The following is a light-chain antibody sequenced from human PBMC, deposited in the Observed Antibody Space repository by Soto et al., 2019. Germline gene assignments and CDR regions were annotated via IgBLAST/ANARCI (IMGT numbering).Light chain of an antibody. V-gene: IGKV3-20*01. CDR3: QHYGTSWWT. J-gene: IGKJ1*01. Sequence: EIVLTQSPGTLSLSPGERATLSCRASQSVSSSYLAWYQQKPGQAPRLLISGASGMATGIPVRFSSGGSETDFTLTISRLEPEDSAVYYCQHYGTSWWTFGQGTKVDIK. CDR1: QSVSSSY. CDR2: GAS.